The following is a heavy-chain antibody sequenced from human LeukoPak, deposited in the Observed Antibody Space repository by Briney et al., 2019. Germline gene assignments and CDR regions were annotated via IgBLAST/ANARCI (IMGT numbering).Heavy chain of an antibody. V-gene: IGHV4-61*01. D-gene: IGHD3-22*01. CDR2: IYYTGGT. Sequence: SETLSLTCTVSGGSVSSSSDYWPSIRQPPGKGLEWIGYIYYTGGTNYNPSLKSRVTISVDRSKNQFSLRLSSVTAADTAVYYCARGRAYYDSSGYCDYWGQGTVVTVSS. CDR1: GGSVSSSSDY. CDR3: ARGRAYYDSSGYCDY. J-gene: IGHJ4*02.